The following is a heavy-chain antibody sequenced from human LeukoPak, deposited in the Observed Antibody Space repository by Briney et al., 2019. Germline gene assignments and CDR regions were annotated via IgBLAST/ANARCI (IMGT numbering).Heavy chain of an antibody. J-gene: IGHJ4*02. D-gene: IGHD3-22*01. Sequence: GASVKVSCKASGYTFTGYYMHWVRQAPGQGLEWMGWINPNSGGTNYAQKFQGRVTMTRDTSISTAYMELSRLRSDDTAVYYCARDPYYYDSSAYPNNYWGQGTLVTVSS. CDR2: INPNSGGT. V-gene: IGHV1-2*02. CDR3: ARDPYYYDSSAYPNNY. CDR1: GYTFTGYY.